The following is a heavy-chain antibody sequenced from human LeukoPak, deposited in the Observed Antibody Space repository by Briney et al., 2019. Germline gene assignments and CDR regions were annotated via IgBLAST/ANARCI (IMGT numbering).Heavy chain of an antibody. V-gene: IGHV4-59*01. Sequence: SETLSLTCTVSGGSISSYYWSWLRQPPGKGLEWIGYIYYSGSTNYNPSLKSRVTISVDTSKNQFSLKLSSVTAADTAVYYCARLFTSAGIWFDPWGQGTLVTASS. J-gene: IGHJ5*02. CDR2: IYYSGST. CDR1: GGSISSYY. CDR3: ARLFTSAGIWFDP. D-gene: IGHD2-2*01.